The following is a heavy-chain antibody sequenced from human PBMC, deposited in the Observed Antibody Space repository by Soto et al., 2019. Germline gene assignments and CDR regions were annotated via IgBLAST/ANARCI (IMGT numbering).Heavy chain of an antibody. CDR3: THGDYGNDY. CDR2: IYNSENS. V-gene: IGHV4-4*02. J-gene: IGHJ4*02. D-gene: IGHD4-17*01. CDR1: GGSISRSHW. Sequence: QVQLQESGPGLMKPSGTLSLTCALSGGSISRSHWWSWVRQPPGKGLEWIGEIYNSENSNYNPSLXXPXTXXVAKSRRQFSLQLTSVPAADTAVYFCTHGDYGNDYWGQGTLVTVSS.